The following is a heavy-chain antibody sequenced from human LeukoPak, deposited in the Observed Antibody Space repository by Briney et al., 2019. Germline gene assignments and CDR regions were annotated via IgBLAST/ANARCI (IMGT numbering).Heavy chain of an antibody. Sequence: SVKVSCKASGGTFSSYTISWVRQAPGQGLEWMGRIIPILGIANYAQKFQGRVTITADKSTSTAYMELSSLRSEDTAVYYCARGLYYNILTGYSPYYYYYMDVWGKGTTVTVSS. CDR1: GGTFSSYT. D-gene: IGHD3-9*01. CDR2: IIPILGIA. CDR3: ARGLYYNILTGYSPYYYYYMDV. J-gene: IGHJ6*03. V-gene: IGHV1-69*02.